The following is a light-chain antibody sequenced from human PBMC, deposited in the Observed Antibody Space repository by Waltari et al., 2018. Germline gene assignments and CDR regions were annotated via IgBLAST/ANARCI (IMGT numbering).Light chain of an antibody. Sequence: QAGLTQPPSVSKGLRQTVTLTCTGNSNNVGNQGAAWLQQHQGHPPKLLSYRNNNRPSGISERLSASRSGNTASLTITGLQPEDEADYYCSAWDSSLSAHKVFGGGTKLTVL. CDR3: SAWDSSLSAHKV. CDR1: SNNVGNQG. V-gene: IGLV10-54*01. CDR2: RNN. J-gene: IGLJ3*02.